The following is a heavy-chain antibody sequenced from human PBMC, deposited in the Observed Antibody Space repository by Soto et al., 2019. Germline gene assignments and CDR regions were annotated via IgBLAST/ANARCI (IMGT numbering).Heavy chain of an antibody. CDR2: ISHDAAYI. D-gene: IGHD2-21*02. CDR3: ASDRDFVINH. Sequence: DVQLVESGGGLVQPGGSLRLSCAASGFTFSSYVMHWVRQVPGKGLEWVSRISHDAAYISFADYVKGRFTTSRDNAQNTVHLQMSGLRAEDTAVYYCASDRDFVINHWGQGTLVTVSS. J-gene: IGHJ4*02. CDR1: GFTFSSYV. V-gene: IGHV3-74*01.